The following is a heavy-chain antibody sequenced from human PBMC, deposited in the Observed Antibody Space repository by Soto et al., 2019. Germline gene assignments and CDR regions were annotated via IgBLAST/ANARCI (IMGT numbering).Heavy chain of an antibody. J-gene: IGHJ4*02. D-gene: IGHD6-19*01. V-gene: IGHV2-5*02. CDR3: AHSVVAGLGYYFDY. Sequence: QITLKESGPTLVKPTQPLTLTCTFSGFSLSSTRVAVGWIRQPPGKALEWLALIYWDDDKRYSPFLKSRLTITKDTSKNQVVLTMTNMDPVDTATYYCAHSVVAGLGYYFDYWGQGTLVTVSS. CDR1: GFSLSSTRVA. CDR2: IYWDDDK.